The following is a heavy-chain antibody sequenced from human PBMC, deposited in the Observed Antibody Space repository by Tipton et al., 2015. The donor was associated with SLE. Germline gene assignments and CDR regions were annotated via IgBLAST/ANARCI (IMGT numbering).Heavy chain of an antibody. CDR1: GFTFSNYS. V-gene: IGHV3-21*01. CDR2: ISSSSYI. D-gene: IGHD6-13*01. Sequence: VQLVQSGGGLVKPGGSLRLSCAASGFTFSNYSMNWVRQAPGKGLEWVSSISSSSYIYYADSMKGRFTISRDNAKNSLHLQMNSLRAEDTAVYYCARVISSWYRGAFDIWGQGTLVTVSS. J-gene: IGHJ3*02. CDR3: ARVISSWYRGAFDI.